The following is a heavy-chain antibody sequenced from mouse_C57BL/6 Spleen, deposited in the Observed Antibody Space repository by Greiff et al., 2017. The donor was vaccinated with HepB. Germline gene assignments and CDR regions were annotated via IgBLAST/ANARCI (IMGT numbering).Heavy chain of an antibody. J-gene: IGHJ4*01. V-gene: IGHV1-61*01. CDR1: GYTFTSYW. CDR3: ARSGTAGAMDY. CDR2: IYPSDSET. Sequence: QVQLQQPGAELVRPGSSVKLSCKASGYTFTSYWMDWVKQRPGQGLEWIGTIYPSDSETHYNQKFKDKATLTVDKSSITASMQLSSLTSEDSAVYYCARSGTAGAMDYWGQGTSVTVSS. D-gene: IGHD1-2*01.